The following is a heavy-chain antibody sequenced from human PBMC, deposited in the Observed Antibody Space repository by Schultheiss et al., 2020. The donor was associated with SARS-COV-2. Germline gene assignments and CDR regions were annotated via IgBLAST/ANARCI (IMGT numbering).Heavy chain of an antibody. D-gene: IGHD2-15*01. J-gene: IGHJ6*02. CDR3: ARRGGTVYCSGGSCYWDYYYGMDV. CDR2: ISSSSSYI. V-gene: IGHV3-21*01. CDR1: GFTFSSYG. Sequence: GGSLRLSCAASGFTFSSYGMHWVRQAPGKGLEWVSSISSSSSYIYYADSVKGRFTISRDNSKNTLYLQMNSLRAEDTAVYYCARRGGTVYCSGGSCYWDYYYGMDVWGQGTTVTVSS.